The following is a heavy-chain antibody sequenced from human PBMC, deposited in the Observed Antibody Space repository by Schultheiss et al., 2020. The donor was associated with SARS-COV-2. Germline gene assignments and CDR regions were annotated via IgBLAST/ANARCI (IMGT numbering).Heavy chain of an antibody. V-gene: IGHV4-34*01. CDR3: ARAMYSSGWYDY. CDR2: INHSGST. Sequence: SETLSLTCAVYGGSFSGYYWSWIRQPPGKGLEWIGEINHSGSTNYNPSLKSRVTMSVDTSKNQFSLKLSSVTAADTAVYYCARAMYSSGWYDYWGQGTLVTVSS. D-gene: IGHD6-19*01. J-gene: IGHJ4*02. CDR1: GGSFSGYY.